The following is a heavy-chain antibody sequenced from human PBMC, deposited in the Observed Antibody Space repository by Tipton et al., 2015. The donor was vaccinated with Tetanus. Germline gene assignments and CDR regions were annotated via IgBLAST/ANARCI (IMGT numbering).Heavy chain of an antibody. D-gene: IGHD3-10*01. CDR2: IFHTGGT. V-gene: IGHV4-30-2*06. CDR3: ARSHGSGRLLWFAS. J-gene: IGHJ5*01. CDR1: GGSINNGAYT. Sequence: TLSLTCTVSGGSINNGAYTWSWIRQSPGKGLEWIGYIFHTGGTYYNPSLKSRVTISVDGPKNQFSLNLKSGTAADTAVYCCARSHGSGRLLWFASRGQGTLPTVSS.